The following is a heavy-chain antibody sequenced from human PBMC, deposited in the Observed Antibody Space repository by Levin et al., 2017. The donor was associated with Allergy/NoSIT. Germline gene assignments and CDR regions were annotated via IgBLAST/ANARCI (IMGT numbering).Heavy chain of an antibody. Sequence: TSGGSLRLSCTVSGGSVKSHYWSWIRQPPGKGLEWIGFIYYTGSTNYNPSLKSRVTISVDTSKNQFSLKLSSVTAADTAVYFCAREMEYCSGGKCLNWFDPWGQGTLVTVSS. CDR1: GGSVKSHY. V-gene: IGHV4-59*02. CDR2: IYYTGST. J-gene: IGHJ5*02. D-gene: IGHD2-15*01. CDR3: AREMEYCSGGKCLNWFDP.